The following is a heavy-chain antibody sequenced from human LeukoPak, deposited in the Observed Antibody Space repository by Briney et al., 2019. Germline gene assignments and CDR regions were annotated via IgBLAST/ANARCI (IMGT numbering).Heavy chain of an antibody. CDR1: GGSIGSGGYY. CDR3: ARGGSYYDSSGQAFDY. D-gene: IGHD3-22*01. CDR2: IYYSGRT. Sequence: SETLSLTCTVSGGSIGSGGYYWSWIRQYLGKGLEWIGNIYYSGRTYYNPSLKSRVSISVDTSESQLSLKLTSVTAADTAVYYCARGGSYYDSSGQAFDYWGQGTLVTVSS. J-gene: IGHJ4*02. V-gene: IGHV4-31*03.